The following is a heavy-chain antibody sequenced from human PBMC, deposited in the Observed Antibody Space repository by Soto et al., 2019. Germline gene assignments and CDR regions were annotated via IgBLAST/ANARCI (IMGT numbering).Heavy chain of an antibody. J-gene: IGHJ4*02. V-gene: IGHV2-5*02. CDR3: AHATGRSGWAAMDY. CDR1: GFSLRMSGVG. D-gene: IGHD6-25*01. Sequence: QITLKESGPTLVKPTQTLTMTCNFSGFSLRMSGVGVGWIRQPPGKALVWLALIYWDDDKRFSPSLRSRLTITKDTSKNQVVLTMANMDPLDTGTYYCAHATGRSGWAAMDYWGQGTLVTVSS. CDR2: IYWDDDK.